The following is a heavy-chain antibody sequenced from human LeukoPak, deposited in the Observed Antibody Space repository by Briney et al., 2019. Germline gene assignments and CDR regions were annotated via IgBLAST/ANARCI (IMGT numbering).Heavy chain of an antibody. D-gene: IGHD2-2*01. CDR1: GFTFSNYW. Sequence: GGSLRLSRAASGFTFSNYWINWVRQAPGKGLEWVANMNEYGSEKYYVDSVRGRFTISGDNAENSLFLHMNSLRVEDTAVYRCARVLYGSRVNVIDSWGPGTLVTVSS. CDR2: MNEYGSEK. V-gene: IGHV3-7*01. J-gene: IGHJ4*02. CDR3: ARVLYGSRVNVIDS.